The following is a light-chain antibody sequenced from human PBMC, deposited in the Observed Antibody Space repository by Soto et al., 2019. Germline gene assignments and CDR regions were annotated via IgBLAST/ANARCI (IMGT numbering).Light chain of an antibody. CDR3: QQYNNWPRT. CDR1: QSVSSY. V-gene: IGKV3-15*01. CDR2: GAS. Sequence: EIVMTQSPATLSVSSGERATLSFRASQSVSSYLAWYQQKPGQAPRLLIYGASTRATGIPARFSGSGSGTEFTLTISSLQSEDFAVYYCQQYNNWPRTFGQGTKVDI. J-gene: IGKJ1*01.